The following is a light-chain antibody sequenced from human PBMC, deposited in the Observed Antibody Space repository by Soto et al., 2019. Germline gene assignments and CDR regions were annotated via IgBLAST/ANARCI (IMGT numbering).Light chain of an antibody. V-gene: IGLV2-14*01. Sequence: QCFLNQPASVSGSPGQSITISCTGTSSDIGGYNFVSWYQQHPGKAPKLRIYEVNNRPSGVSNRFSGSKSGNTASLTISGLQAEDEADYYCGSYTSSSTYVFGTGTKVTVL. CDR1: SSDIGGYNF. CDR3: GSYTSSSTYV. J-gene: IGLJ1*01. CDR2: EVN.